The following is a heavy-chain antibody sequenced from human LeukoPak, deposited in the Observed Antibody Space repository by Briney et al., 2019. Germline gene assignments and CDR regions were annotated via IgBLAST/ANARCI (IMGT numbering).Heavy chain of an antibody. CDR3: ARRRRDGYNLDYYYMDV. D-gene: IGHD5-24*01. Sequence: SDPLSLTCTVSVGLISSYYWSWIRQPTGKGLDWIGYIYYNGSTNYNPSIKIRLTMSVVTSKNKSSLKLSSVTAADTAVYDCARRRRDGYNLDYYYMDVWGKGTTVTISS. CDR1: VGLISSYY. CDR2: IYYNGST. V-gene: IGHV4-59*07. J-gene: IGHJ6*03.